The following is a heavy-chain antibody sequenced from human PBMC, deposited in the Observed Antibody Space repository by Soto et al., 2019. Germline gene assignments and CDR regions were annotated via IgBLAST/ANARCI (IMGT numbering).Heavy chain of an antibody. CDR2: INAGNGNT. Sequence: QVQLVQSGAEVKKPGASVKVSCKASGYTFTSYAMHWVRQAPGQRLEWMGWINAGNGNTKYSQKFQGRVTITRDTSASTAYMELSSLRSEDTAVYYCARTVYHDFWSGSVPDMDVWGKGTTVTVSS. CDR3: ARTVYHDFWSGSVPDMDV. V-gene: IGHV1-3*01. D-gene: IGHD3-3*01. CDR1: GYTFTSYA. J-gene: IGHJ6*03.